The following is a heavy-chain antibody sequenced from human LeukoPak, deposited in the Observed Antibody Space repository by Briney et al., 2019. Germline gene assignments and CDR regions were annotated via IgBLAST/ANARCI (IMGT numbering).Heavy chain of an antibody. Sequence: PSETLSLTCTVSGGSISSSSYYWGWIRQPPGKGLEWIGYIFYSGSTNYNPSLKSRVTILVDTSKNQFSLKLRSVTAADTAVYYCARRYSGYNLVAFDYWGQGTLVTVSS. CDR3: ARRYSGYNLVAFDY. V-gene: IGHV4-61*05. J-gene: IGHJ4*02. CDR1: GGSISSSSYY. D-gene: IGHD5-12*01. CDR2: IFYSGST.